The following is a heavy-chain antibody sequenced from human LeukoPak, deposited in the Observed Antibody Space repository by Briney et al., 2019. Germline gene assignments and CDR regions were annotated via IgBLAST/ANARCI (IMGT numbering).Heavy chain of an antibody. CDR3: ARGRALGSPRGWFDP. CDR1: GYTFTSYY. CDR2: INPSGGST. Sequence: SVKVSCKASGYTFTSYYMHWVRPAPGQGLEWMGIINPSGGSTSYAQKFQGRVTMTRDMSTSTVYMELSSLRSEDTAVYYCARGRALGSPRGWFDPWGQGTLVTVSS. J-gene: IGHJ5*02. V-gene: IGHV1-46*01.